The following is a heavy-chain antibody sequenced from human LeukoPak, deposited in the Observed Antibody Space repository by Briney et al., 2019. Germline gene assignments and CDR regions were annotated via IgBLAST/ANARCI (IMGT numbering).Heavy chain of an antibody. CDR3: ARGSAGDY. CDR1: GDTFTGYY. Sequence: ASVKVSCKVSGDTFTGYYIHWARQAPGQGLEWMGWLNPNSGGTKYAQKFQGRVTMTTDTSISTAYMDLSGLIFDDTAVYYCARGSAGDYWGQGTLVTVSS. CDR2: LNPNSGGT. V-gene: IGHV1-2*02. D-gene: IGHD2-15*01. J-gene: IGHJ4*02.